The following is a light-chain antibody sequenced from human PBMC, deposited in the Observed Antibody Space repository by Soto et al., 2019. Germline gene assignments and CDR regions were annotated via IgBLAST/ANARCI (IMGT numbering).Light chain of an antibody. Sequence: ETVMTQSPATLSVSPGERATLSCRASQSVSNNVAWYQQTPGHAPRLLIYGASTRATGIPDRFSGSGSGTEFTLTISSLQPEDFAVYYCQQYNNWPPVTFGQGTRLEIK. J-gene: IGKJ5*01. CDR1: QSVSNN. CDR2: GAS. V-gene: IGKV3-15*01. CDR3: QQYNNWPPVT.